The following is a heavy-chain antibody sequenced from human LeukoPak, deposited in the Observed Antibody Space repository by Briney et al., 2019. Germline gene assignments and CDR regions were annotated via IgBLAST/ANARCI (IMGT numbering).Heavy chain of an antibody. CDR1: GFTFDEYG. CDR2: ISGDGGSA. CDR3: AKDQWQAGGFDY. V-gene: IGHV3-43*02. J-gene: IGHJ4*02. D-gene: IGHD6-19*01. Sequence: GGSLRLSCAASGFTFDEYGMYWVRQAPGKGLEWVSLISGDGGSAFYADSVKGRFTISRDNSKNSLYLQINRLRTEDTAFYYCAKDQWQAGGFDYWGQGTLVTVSS.